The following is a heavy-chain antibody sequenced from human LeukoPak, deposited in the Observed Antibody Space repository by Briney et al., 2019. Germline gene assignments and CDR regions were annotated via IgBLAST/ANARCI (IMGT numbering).Heavy chain of an antibody. J-gene: IGHJ4*02. V-gene: IGHV3-48*01. Sequence: GGSLRLSCAASGFTLSTYSMNWVRQVPGKGLEWVSYISSTSSTIYYADSAKGRFTISRDNAKNSLYLQMNSLRAEDTAVYYCARRLDYWGQGTLVTVSS. CDR1: GFTLSTYS. CDR2: ISSTSSTI. CDR3: ARRLDY.